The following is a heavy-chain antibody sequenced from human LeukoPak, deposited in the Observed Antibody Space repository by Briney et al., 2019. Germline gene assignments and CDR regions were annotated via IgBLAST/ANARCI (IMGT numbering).Heavy chain of an antibody. CDR1: GFSFSSYC. D-gene: IGHD5/OR15-5a*01. V-gene: IGHV3-74*01. J-gene: IGHJ6*04. CDR3: ASIVSTMPHPYYYYSMDV. Sequence: GRTLSLSCAVSGFSFSSYCMHWVREAPGRGLVCVLGNNSDGSSTSYADSVRGRFTISRDNAKNTLYLQINSLRAEDTAVYYCASIVSTMPHPYYYYSMDVWGKGTTVTVSS. CDR2: NNSDGSST.